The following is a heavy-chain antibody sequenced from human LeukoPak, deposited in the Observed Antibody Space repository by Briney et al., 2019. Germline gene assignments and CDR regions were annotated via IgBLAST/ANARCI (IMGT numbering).Heavy chain of an antibody. CDR1: GFTFTSYW. Sequence: PGGSLRLSCAASGFTFTSYWMTWVRQAPGRGLEWVANINQDGDKKYYEDSVKGRFTISRDNAKNSLYLQMDSLRAEDTALYYCAKEASRGSSFAYTPIEKPYYLDYWGQGTLVTVSS. J-gene: IGHJ4*02. CDR2: INQDGDKK. V-gene: IGHV3-7*01. D-gene: IGHD5-18*01. CDR3: AKEASRGSSFAYTPIEKPYYLDY.